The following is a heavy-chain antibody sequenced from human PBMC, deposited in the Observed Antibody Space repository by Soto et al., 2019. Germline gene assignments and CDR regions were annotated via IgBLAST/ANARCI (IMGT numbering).Heavy chain of an antibody. CDR1: GFTFGDFW. CDR2: IKEDGSEK. CDR3: ARDRGRTAAGYYYYDAMDV. V-gene: IGHV3-7*01. D-gene: IGHD2-2*01. J-gene: IGHJ6*02. Sequence: EVQLVESGGGLVQPGGSLTLSCAASGFTFGDFWMNWVRQAPGKGLEWVANIKEDGSEKYFLDSVKGRFTISRDNAKNSLYLQINSLRAEDTVVYYCARDRGRTAAGYYYYDAMDVWGQGTTVTVSS.